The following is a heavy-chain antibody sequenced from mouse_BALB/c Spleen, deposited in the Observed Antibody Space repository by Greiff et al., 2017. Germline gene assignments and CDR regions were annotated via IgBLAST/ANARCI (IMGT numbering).Heavy chain of an antibody. V-gene: IGHV5-6-4*01. CDR3: TRDGSDWFAY. Sequence: EVKLVESGGGLVKPGGSLKLSCAASGFTFSSYTMSWVRQTPEKRLEWVATISSGGSYTYYPDSVKGRFTISRDNAKNTLYLQMSSLKSEDTAMYYCTRDGSDWFAYWGQGTLVTVSA. J-gene: IGHJ3*01. CDR1: GFTFSSYT. CDR2: ISSGGSYT. D-gene: IGHD1-1*01.